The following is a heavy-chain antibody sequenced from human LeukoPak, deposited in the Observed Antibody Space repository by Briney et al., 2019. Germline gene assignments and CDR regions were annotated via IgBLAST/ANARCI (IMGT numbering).Heavy chain of an antibody. J-gene: IGHJ1*01. CDR1: GGSFSGYY. V-gene: IGHV4-34*01. CDR3: ARDRNYYGSGSYPRAGYFQH. D-gene: IGHD3-10*01. CDR2: INHSGST. Sequence: SETLSLTCAVYGGSFSGYYWSWIRQPPGKGLEWIGEINHSGSTNYNPSLKSRVTISVDTSKNQFSLKLSSVTAADTAVYYCARDRNYYGSGSYPRAGYFQHWGQGTLVTVSA.